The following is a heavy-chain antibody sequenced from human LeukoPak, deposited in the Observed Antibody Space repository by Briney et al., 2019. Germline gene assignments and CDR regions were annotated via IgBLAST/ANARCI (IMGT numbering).Heavy chain of an antibody. CDR2: IRYDGSNR. D-gene: IGHD3-22*01. CDR1: GFTFSSYG. CDR3: TKDSRRRKTYYYDSSALYFFDY. Sequence: GGSLRLSCAASGFTFSSYGMHWVRQAPGKGLEWVTFIRYDGSNRYYADSVKGRFTISRDNSKNTLYLQMNSLRAEDTAVYYCTKDSRRRKTYYYDSSALYFFDYWGQGTLVTVSS. J-gene: IGHJ4*02. V-gene: IGHV3-30*02.